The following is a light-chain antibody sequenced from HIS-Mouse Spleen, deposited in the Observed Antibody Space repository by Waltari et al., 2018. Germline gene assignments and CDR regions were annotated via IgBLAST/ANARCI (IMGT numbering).Light chain of an antibody. Sequence: QSALTQPASVSGSPGQSITISCTGTSSDVGSYNLVSWYQQHPGKAPKPMIYEGSKRPSGVSNRCSGSKSGNTASLTISGLQAEDEADYYCCSYAGSSTFEVFGGGTELTVL. CDR1: SSDVGSYNL. CDR3: CSYAGSSTFEV. CDR2: EGS. J-gene: IGLJ2*01. V-gene: IGLV2-23*03.